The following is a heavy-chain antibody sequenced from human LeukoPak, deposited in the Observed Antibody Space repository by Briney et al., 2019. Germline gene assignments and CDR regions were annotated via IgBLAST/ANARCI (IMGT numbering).Heavy chain of an antibody. J-gene: IGHJ4*02. CDR3: AAGYSGYEYPNC. D-gene: IGHD5-12*01. CDR1: GFTFTSSA. Sequence: SVRVSCKASGFTFTSSAVQWVRQARGQRLEWIGWIVVGSGNTNYAQKFQERVIIIRDMSTRTVYMELSSLTFEDTAVYYCAAGYSGYEYPNCWGQGTLVTVSS. V-gene: IGHV1-58*01. CDR2: IVVGSGNT.